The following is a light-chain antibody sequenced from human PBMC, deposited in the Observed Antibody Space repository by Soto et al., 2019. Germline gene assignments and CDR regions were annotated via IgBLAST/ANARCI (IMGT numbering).Light chain of an antibody. CDR1: SSDVGGYNY. CDR3: SSYAASNNFYFV. V-gene: IGLV2-8*01. Sequence: QSVLTQLPSASGSPGQSVTISCTGTSSDVGGYNYVSWYQQYPGRAPKLMIYEVTKRPSGVPDRFSGSESGNTASLTVSGLQAEDEADYYCSSYAASNNFYFVFGGGTKVTVL. J-gene: IGLJ3*02. CDR2: EVT.